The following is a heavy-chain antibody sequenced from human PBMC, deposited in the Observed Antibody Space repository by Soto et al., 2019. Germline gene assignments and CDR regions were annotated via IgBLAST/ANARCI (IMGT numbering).Heavy chain of an antibody. J-gene: IGHJ4*02. CDR1: GFTFTNYW. CDR2: INTDESST. Sequence: EVQLVESGGGLVQTGGSLRLSCAASGFTFTNYWMHWVRQAPGKGLVWVSRINTDESSTEYADSVKGRFTISRDNAKNTLYLQMTSLGADDTAVYYCTRVGYGSGKDFDYWGQGTPVTVSS. CDR3: TRVGYGSGKDFDY. D-gene: IGHD3-10*01. V-gene: IGHV3-74*03.